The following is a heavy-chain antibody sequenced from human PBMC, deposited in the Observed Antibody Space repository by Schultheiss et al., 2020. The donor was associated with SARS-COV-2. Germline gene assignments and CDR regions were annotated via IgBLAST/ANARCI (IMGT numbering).Heavy chain of an antibody. Sequence: SVKVSCKAFGYTFTSYDINWVRQATGQGLEWMGGIIPIFGIANYAQKFQGRVTITADESTSTAYMELSSLRSEDTAVYYCARDSPDHPYYYMDVWGKGTTVTVAS. V-gene: IGHV1-69*13. CDR2: IIPIFGIA. CDR3: ARDSPDHPYYYMDV. J-gene: IGHJ6*03. CDR1: GYTFTSYD.